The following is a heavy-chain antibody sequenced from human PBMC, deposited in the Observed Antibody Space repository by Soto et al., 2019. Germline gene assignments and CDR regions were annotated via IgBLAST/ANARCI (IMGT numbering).Heavy chain of an antibody. J-gene: IGHJ4*02. V-gene: IGHV3-23*01. Sequence: EVQLLESGGGLVQPGGSLRLSCAASGFTFSNYAMSWVRQAPGKGLEWVSAISGSGGTTYNADSVKGRFTISRDNSKNKLYLQMDSMRAEDTAVYYCAKFFVGTGGSSGWPWYFDHWGQGTLVTVSS. D-gene: IGHD6-25*01. CDR3: AKFFVGTGGSSGWPWYFDH. CDR1: GFTFSNYA. CDR2: ISGSGGTT.